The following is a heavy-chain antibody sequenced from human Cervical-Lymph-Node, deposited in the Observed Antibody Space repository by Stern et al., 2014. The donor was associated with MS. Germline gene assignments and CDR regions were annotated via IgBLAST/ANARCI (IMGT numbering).Heavy chain of an antibody. CDR1: GVSISSYY. Sequence: VQLVESGPGLVKPSETLSLTCTVSGVSISSYYWSWIRQPPGKGLEWIGYMIYSGSTNQNRSLNSRVTVSIETSKNQFSLRLSSVTAADTAVYYWARLYGFNSYWYFDLWGRGTLVTVSS. CDR2: MIYSGST. V-gene: IGHV4-59*01. D-gene: IGHD4-17*01. CDR3: ARLYGFNSYWYFDL. J-gene: IGHJ2*01.